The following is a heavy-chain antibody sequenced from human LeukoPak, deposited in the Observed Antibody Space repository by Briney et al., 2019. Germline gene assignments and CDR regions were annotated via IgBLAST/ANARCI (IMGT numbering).Heavy chain of an antibody. D-gene: IGHD3-22*01. CDR1: GGSFSEFY. CDR3: ARVGYKYYFDSSGSYNPFFLDY. V-gene: IGHV4-34*01. J-gene: IGHJ4*02. Sequence: PSETLSLTCAVYGGSFSEFYWTRLRQSPEKGLEWIGEINYGGSPNYNSSLKTRVTISVDTSKNQFSLKMTSVTAADTAVYYCARVGYKYYFDSSGSYNPFFLDYWSQGTLVTVSS. CDR2: INYGGSP.